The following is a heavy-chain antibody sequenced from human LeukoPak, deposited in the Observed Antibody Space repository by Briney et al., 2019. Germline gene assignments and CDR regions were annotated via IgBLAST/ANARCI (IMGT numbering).Heavy chain of an antibody. CDR2: IRYDGSNK. CDR1: GFTFSSYG. Sequence: GGSLRLSCAASGFTFSSYGMHWVRQAPGKGLEWVAFIRYDGSNKYYAGSVKGRFTISRDNSKNTLYLQMNSLRAEDTAVYYCAKDTTYYDFWSGYYMDYYYMDVWGKGTTVTVSS. V-gene: IGHV3-30*02. D-gene: IGHD3-3*01. CDR3: AKDTTYYDFWSGYYMDYYYMDV. J-gene: IGHJ6*03.